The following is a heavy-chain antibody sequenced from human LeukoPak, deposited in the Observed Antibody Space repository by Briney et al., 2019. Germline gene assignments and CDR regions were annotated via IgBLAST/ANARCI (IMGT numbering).Heavy chain of an antibody. CDR2: FDPEDGET. J-gene: IGHJ6*03. CDR1: GYTLTELS. Sequence: ASAKVSCKVSGYTLTELSMHWVRQAPGKGLEWMGGFDPEDGETIYAQKFQGGVTMTEDTSTDTAYMELSSLRSEDTAVYYCATATTVTTLTDYYYYMDVWGKGTTVTVSS. CDR3: ATATTVTTLTDYYYYMDV. D-gene: IGHD4-17*01. V-gene: IGHV1-24*01.